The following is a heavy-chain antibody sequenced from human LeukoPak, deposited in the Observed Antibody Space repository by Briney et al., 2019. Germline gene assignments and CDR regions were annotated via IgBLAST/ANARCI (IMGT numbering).Heavy chain of an antibody. CDR1: GGSISSSSYY. CDR2: IYYSGST. Sequence: SETLSPTCTVSGGSISSSSYYWGWIRQPPGKGLEWIGSIYYSGSTYYNPSLKSRVTISVDTSKNQFSLKLSSVTAADTAVYYCARLNYGDYDKAFDIWGQGTMVTVSS. D-gene: IGHD4-17*01. J-gene: IGHJ3*02. CDR3: ARLNYGDYDKAFDI. V-gene: IGHV4-39*01.